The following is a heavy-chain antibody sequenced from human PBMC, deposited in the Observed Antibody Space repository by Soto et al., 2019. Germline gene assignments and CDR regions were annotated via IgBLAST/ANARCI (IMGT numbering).Heavy chain of an antibody. CDR3: AKDDQRYAVLED. V-gene: IGHV3-30*18. CDR2: ISFDGTTK. Sequence: QVQLVESGGGVVQPGRSLRLSCAASGFTFSSYGMHWVRQASGKGLEWVAVISFDGTTKHYADSVKGRFTISRDNSKNTLYLQMNSLRAEDTAVYYCAKDDQRYAVLEDWGQGTLVTVSS. D-gene: IGHD5-12*01. J-gene: IGHJ4*02. CDR1: GFTFSSYG.